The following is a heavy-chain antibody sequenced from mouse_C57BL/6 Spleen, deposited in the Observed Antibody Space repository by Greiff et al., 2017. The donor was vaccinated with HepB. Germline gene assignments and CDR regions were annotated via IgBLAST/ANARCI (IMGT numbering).Heavy chain of an antibody. J-gene: IGHJ2*01. D-gene: IGHD1-1*01. V-gene: IGHV7-3*01. CDR2: IRNKANGYTT. CDR1: GFTFTDYY. CDR3: ARSFTTVVLYCFDY. Sequence: EVQRVESGGGLVQPGGSLSLSCAASGFTFTDYYMSWVRQPPGKALEWLGFIRNKANGYTTEYSASVKGRFTISRDNSQSILYLQMNALRAEDSATYYCARSFTTVVLYCFDYWGQGTTLTVSS.